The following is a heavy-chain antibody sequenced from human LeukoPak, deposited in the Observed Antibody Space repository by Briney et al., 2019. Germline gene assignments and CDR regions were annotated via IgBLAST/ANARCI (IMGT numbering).Heavy chain of an antibody. J-gene: IGHJ3*02. Sequence: GASVKVSCKASGGTFSSYAISWVRQAPGQGLEWMGRIIPIFGIANYAQKFQGRVTITADKSTSTAYMELSSLRSEDTAVYYCASVRGNIVGALPSGAFDIWGQGTMVTVSS. V-gene: IGHV1-69*04. CDR2: IIPIFGIA. CDR3: ASVRGNIVGALPSGAFDI. D-gene: IGHD1-26*01. CDR1: GGTFSSYA.